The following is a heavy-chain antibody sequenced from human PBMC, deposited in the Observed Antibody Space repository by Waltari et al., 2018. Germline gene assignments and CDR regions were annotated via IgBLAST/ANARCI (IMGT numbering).Heavy chain of an antibody. Sequence: EVQLVQSGAELKKPGATVKIPCKASCYTFTDSSMHLVQQAPGKGLEWMGRVDPEDGETIYEEKFQGRVTITADTSTDTVYMELSSLRSEDTAVYYCGTLRWSGSRNWFDHWGQGTLVTVSS. J-gene: IGHJ5*02. D-gene: IGHD3-3*01. V-gene: IGHV1-69-2*01. CDR3: GTLRWSGSRNWFDH. CDR1: CYTFTDSS. CDR2: VDPEDGET.